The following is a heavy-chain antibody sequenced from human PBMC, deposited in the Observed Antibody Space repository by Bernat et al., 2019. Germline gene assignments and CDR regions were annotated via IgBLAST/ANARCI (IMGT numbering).Heavy chain of an antibody. V-gene: IGHV4-31*03. Sequence: QVRLQESGPGLVKPSQTLSLTCSVFGDSISSGDYFWSWIRQHPGKGPAWIGYILHSGSTYYNPSLKSRVTISVDTSRNQFSLKVNSVTAADTAVYYCAKVPPRANYYVSGIPVEIWGQGTVVTVSS. CDR1: GDSISSGDYF. CDR2: ILHSGST. J-gene: IGHJ3*02. CDR3: AKVPPRANYYVSGIPVEI. D-gene: IGHD3-10*01.